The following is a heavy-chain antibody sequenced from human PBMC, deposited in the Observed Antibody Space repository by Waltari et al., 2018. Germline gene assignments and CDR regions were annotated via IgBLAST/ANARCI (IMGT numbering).Heavy chain of an antibody. V-gene: IGHV3-30-3*01. J-gene: IGHJ4*02. CDR1: GFTCSSYA. D-gene: IGHD4-17*01. CDR2: ISYDVSNK. CDR3: ARDGHAVTSAAFDY. Sequence: QVQLVESGGGVVQPGRSLRISWSASGFTCSSYAMNWVRQAPGKGLEGVAVISYDVSNKYYADSLKGRFTISRDNSKNTLYLQMNSLRAEDTAVYYCARDGHAVTSAAFDYWGQGTLVTVSS.